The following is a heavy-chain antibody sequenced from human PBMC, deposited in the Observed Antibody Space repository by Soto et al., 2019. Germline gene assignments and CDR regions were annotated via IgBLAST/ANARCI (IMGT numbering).Heavy chain of an antibody. CDR1: GGTFSSYA. J-gene: IGHJ6*02. D-gene: IGHD2-8*01. CDR3: ARGDSTDCSNGVCSFFYNHDMDV. CDR2: IIPMSGST. Sequence: SVKVSCKASGGTFSSYAISWVRQAPGQGLEWMGGIIPMSGSTSNAQKFQGWVTMTADASASTASMELTRLTSDDTAIYYCARGDSTDCSNGVCSFFYNHDMDVWGQGTTVTVSS. V-gene: IGHV1-69*13.